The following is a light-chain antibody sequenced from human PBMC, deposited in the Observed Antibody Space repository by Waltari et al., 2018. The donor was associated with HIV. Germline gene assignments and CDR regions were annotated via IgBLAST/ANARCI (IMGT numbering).Light chain of an antibody. CDR1: SSDVGGYNY. V-gene: IGLV2-14*01. Sequence: QSALTQPASVSGSPGQSITISCTGTSSDVGGYNYVSWYQQHPGKAPKVMIYEVTNRPSGVSNRFSGSKSGNTASLTSAGLQAEDEADYYCSSYTSSNTVVFGGGTKLTVL. CDR2: EVT. CDR3: SSYTSSNTVV. J-gene: IGLJ2*01.